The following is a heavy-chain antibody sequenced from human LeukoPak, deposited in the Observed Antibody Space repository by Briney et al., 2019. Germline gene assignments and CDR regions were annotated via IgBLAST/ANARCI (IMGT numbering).Heavy chain of an antibody. Sequence: GSLRLSCAASWFPFSSLSIGWVRPAPGEGPEWVSAISGSGGSTYYADSVKGRFTISRDNSKNTLYLQMNSLRAEDTAVYYCAKLSGYDYYFDYWGQGTLVTVSS. CDR1: WFPFSSLS. J-gene: IGHJ4*02. CDR2: ISGSGGST. CDR3: AKLSGYDYYFDY. V-gene: IGHV3-23*01. D-gene: IGHD5-12*01.